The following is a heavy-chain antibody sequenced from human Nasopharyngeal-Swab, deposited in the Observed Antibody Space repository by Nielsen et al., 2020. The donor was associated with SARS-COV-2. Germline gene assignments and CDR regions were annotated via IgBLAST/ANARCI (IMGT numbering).Heavy chain of an antibody. CDR3: ARAGRVGDAYTGLDV. CDR2: INHNERT. J-gene: IGHJ6*02. CDR1: GGSSNGFY. Sequence: SETLSLTCSASGGSSNGFYWNWIRQAPGKGLEWIGEINHNERTNYNPSLKSRIAMLVDTSNNQVSLKVSSVSAGDTAVYYCARAGRVGDAYTGLDVWGPGTTVTVSS. D-gene: IGHD5-24*01. V-gene: IGHV4-34*01.